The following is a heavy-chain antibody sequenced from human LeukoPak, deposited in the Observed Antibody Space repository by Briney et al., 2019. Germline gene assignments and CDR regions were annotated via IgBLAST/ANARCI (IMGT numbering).Heavy chain of an antibody. CDR1: GFTFSSYA. Sequence: GGSLRLSCAASGFTFSSYAMSWVRQAPGKGLKWVSTINDNGDGTYYADSVKGRFTISRDNSYNTVSLQMNSLRVEDTAGYYCARVGVGSYHFDYWGQGTLVTVPS. D-gene: IGHD1-26*01. V-gene: IGHV3-23*01. J-gene: IGHJ4*02. CDR3: ARVGVGSYHFDY. CDR2: INDNGDGT.